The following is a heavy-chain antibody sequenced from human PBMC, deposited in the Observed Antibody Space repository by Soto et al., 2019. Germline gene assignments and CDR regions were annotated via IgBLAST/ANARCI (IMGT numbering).Heavy chain of an antibody. CDR2: MNPNSGNT. V-gene: IGHV1-8*02. J-gene: IGHJ4*02. CDR3: ARGPSHYYDSSGYYYAH. D-gene: IGHD3-22*01. CDR1: GYTFTSYG. Sequence: ASVKVSCKASGYTFTSYGISWVRQAPGQGPEWMGWMNPNSGNTGYAQKFQGRVTMTRNTSISTAYMELSSPRSEDTAVYYCARGPSHYYDSSGYYYAHWGQGTLVTVSS.